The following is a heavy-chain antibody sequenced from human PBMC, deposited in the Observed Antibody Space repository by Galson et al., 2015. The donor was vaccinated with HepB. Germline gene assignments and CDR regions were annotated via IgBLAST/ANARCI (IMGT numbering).Heavy chain of an antibody. CDR3: ARDRVYGDYDVYWYFDL. D-gene: IGHD4-17*01. CDR1: GYRFSTYS. Sequence: SVKVSCKASGYRFSTYSITWVRQAPGQGLEWMGWISPYNRDTKYARKFQGRVTMTTDTFTSTAYMELRSLRSNDTAVYYCARDRVYGDYDVYWYFDLWGRGTLVTVSS. J-gene: IGHJ2*01. V-gene: IGHV1-18*01. CDR2: ISPYNRDT.